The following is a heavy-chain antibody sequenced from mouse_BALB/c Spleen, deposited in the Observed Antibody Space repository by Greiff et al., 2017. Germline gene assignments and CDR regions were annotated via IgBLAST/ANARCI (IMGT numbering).Heavy chain of an antibody. CDR2: IWAGGST. Sequence: VHLVESGPGLVAPSQSLSITCTVSGFSLTSYGVHWVRQPPGKGLEWLGVIWAGGSTNYNSALMSRLSISKDNSKSQVFLKMNSLQTDDTAMYYCARERYDGAMDYWGQGTSVTVSS. CDR1: GFSLTSYG. J-gene: IGHJ4*01. CDR3: ARERYDGAMDY. V-gene: IGHV2-9*02. D-gene: IGHD2-14*01.